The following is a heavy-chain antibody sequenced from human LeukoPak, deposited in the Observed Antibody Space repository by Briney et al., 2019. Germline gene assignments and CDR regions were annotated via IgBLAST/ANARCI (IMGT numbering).Heavy chain of an antibody. CDR1: GYSFTSYW. Sequence: GEALKISCKDSGYSFTSYWIGWVRQMPGKGLEWMGIIYPGDSDTRYSPSFQGQVTISADKSINTAYLQWSSLKASDTAIYYCARRGEAMDPFDYWGQGTLVTVSS. D-gene: IGHD5-18*01. V-gene: IGHV5-51*01. CDR3: ARRGEAMDPFDY. CDR2: IYPGDSDT. J-gene: IGHJ4*02.